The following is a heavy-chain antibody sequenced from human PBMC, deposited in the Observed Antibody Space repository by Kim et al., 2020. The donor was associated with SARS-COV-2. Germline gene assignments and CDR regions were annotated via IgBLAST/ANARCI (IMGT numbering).Heavy chain of an antibody. V-gene: IGHV3-15*01. CDR1: GFTFSNAW. CDR2: INRKTDGGTT. J-gene: IGHJ4*01. D-gene: IGHD6-13*01. Sequence: GGSLRLSCAASGFTFSNAWMSWVRQAPGKGLEWVGRINRKTDGGTTDYAAPGKGRFTISRDESKNTLYLKMISLKTEDTAVYYCTTGSPPRNWGHGTLVTVSS. CDR3: TTGSPPRN.